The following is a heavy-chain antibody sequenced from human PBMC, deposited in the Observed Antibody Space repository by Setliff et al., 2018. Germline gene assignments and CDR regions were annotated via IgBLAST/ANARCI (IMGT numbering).Heavy chain of an antibody. CDR2: IVPKDAIT. V-gene: IGHV1-69*10. Sequence: SVKVSCKAPGATFANFALNWVRQAPGQGPEWMGGIVPKDAITKYAPKFQGRLTITADKSTNTVYMELSSLRSDDTAVYFCARDQGAFFECFDYWGQGSLVTVSS. D-gene: IGHD3-16*01. CDR3: ARDQGAFFECFDY. CDR1: GATFANFA. J-gene: IGHJ4*02.